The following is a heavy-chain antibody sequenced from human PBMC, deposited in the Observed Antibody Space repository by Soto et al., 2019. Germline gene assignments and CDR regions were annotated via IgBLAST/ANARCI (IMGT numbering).Heavy chain of an antibody. V-gene: IGHV4-34*01. CDR2: INHGGTT. D-gene: IGHD2-2*01. CDR3: ARGVYCSSTSCYWGMDV. CDR1: GGSFSGYY. J-gene: IGHJ6*02. Sequence: PSETLSLTCAVYGGSFSGYYLSWIRQPPGKGLEWIGEINHGGTTNYNPSLKSRVTLSVDTSKNQFSLKLSSVTAADTAVYYCARGVYCSSTSCYWGMDVWGQGTTVT.